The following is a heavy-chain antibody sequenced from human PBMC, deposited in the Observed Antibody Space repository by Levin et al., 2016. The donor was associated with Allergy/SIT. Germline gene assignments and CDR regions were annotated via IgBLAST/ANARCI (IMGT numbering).Heavy chain of an antibody. CDR3: ARGNPPTSRGVPAAISYYYYGMDV. D-gene: IGHD2-2*01. J-gene: IGHJ6*02. CDR1: GYTFTTYD. Sequence: ASVKVSCKASGYTFTTYDINWVRQATGQGPEWMGWINPNSGGTNYAQKFQGRVTMTRDTSISTAYMELSRLRSDDTAVYYCARGNPPTSRGVPAAISYYYYGMDVWGQGTTVTVSS. V-gene: IGHV1-2*02. CDR2: INPNSGGT.